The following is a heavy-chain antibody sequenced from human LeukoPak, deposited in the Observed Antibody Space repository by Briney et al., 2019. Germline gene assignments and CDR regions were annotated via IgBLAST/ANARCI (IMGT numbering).Heavy chain of an antibody. V-gene: IGHV3-30-3*01. J-gene: IGHJ4*02. CDR3: ATLEGD. CDR2: ISYDGSNK. Sequence: GSLRLSCAASGFTFSSYAMHWVRQAPGKGLEWVAVISYDGSNKYYADSVKGRFTISRDNSKNTLYLQMNSLRAEDTAVYYCATLEGDWGQGTLVTVSS. CDR1: GFTFSSYA.